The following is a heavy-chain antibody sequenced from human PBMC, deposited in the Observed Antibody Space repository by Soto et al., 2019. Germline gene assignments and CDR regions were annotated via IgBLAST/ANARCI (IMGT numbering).Heavy chain of an antibody. V-gene: IGHV5-51*01. CDR3: ARPYCSGGRCYPNYFDY. CDR1: GYFFTTYW. CDR2: IHPGDSDI. J-gene: IGHJ4*02. D-gene: IGHD2-15*01. Sequence: PGESLKISCKVSGYFFTTYWIGWVRQMPGKGLEWMGIIHPGDSDIRYSPSFQGQVTIVADRSISTAYLQWSSLKASDTAMYYCARPYCSGGRCYPNYFDYWGQGTPVTVSS.